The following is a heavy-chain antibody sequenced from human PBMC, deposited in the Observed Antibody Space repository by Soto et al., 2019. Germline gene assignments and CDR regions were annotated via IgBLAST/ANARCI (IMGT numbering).Heavy chain of an antibody. CDR1: GGTFSSYA. Sequence: SVKVSCKASGGTFSSYAISWVRQAPGQGLEWMGGIIPIFGTANYAQKFQGRVTITADKSTSTAYMELSSLRSEDTAVYYCARDTEHWKYFDYWGQGTLVTVSS. D-gene: IGHD1-1*01. CDR2: IIPIFGTA. CDR3: ARDTEHWKYFDY. V-gene: IGHV1-69*06. J-gene: IGHJ4*02.